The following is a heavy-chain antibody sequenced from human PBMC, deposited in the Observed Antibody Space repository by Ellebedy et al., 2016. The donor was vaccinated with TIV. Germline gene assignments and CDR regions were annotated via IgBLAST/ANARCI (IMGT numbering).Heavy chain of an antibody. CDR3: ARSDTSLVTPEDS. D-gene: IGHD5-18*01. V-gene: IGHV3-23*01. Sequence: GESLKISCAASGFTFSSYAMSWVRQAPGKGLEWVSAISGSGGSTYYADSVKGRFSISRDNSKNTLYLQMNSLRAEDTAVYYCARSDTSLVTPEDSWGQGTLVTVSS. CDR2: ISGSGGST. CDR1: GFTFSSYA. J-gene: IGHJ4*02.